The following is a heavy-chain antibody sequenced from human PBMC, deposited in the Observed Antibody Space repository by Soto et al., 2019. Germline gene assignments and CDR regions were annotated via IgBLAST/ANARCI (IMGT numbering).Heavy chain of an antibody. CDR3: ASSRYCISTSCHPSSFGYYYYGMDV. CDR1: GYTFTSYT. J-gene: IGHJ6*02. Sequence: ASVKVSCKASGYTFTSYTMHWVRQAPGQRLEWMGWINAGNGNTKYSQKFQGRVTITRDTSASTAYMELSSLRSEDTAVYYCASSRYCISTSCHPSSFGYYYYGMDVWGQGTTVTV. CDR2: INAGNGNT. V-gene: IGHV1-3*01. D-gene: IGHD2-2*01.